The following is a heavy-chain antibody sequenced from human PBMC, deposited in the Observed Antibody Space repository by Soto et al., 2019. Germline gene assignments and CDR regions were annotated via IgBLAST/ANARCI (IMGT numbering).Heavy chain of an antibody. CDR2: INAGNGNT. CDR1: GYTFTSYA. Sequence: ASVKVSCKASGYTFTSYAMHWVRQAPGQRLEWMGWINAGNGNTKYSQKFQGRVTITRDTSASTAYMELSSLRSEDTAVYYCARDIGYSPYYYYYMAVWGKGTTVTVSS. J-gene: IGHJ6*03. D-gene: IGHD5-18*01. CDR3: ARDIGYSPYYYYYMAV. V-gene: IGHV1-3*01.